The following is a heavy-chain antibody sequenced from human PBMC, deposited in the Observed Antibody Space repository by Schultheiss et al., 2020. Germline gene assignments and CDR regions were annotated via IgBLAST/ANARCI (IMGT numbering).Heavy chain of an antibody. CDR2: INPNSGGT. Sequence: ASVKVSCKASGYTFTGYYMHWVRQAPGQGLEWMGWINPNSGGTNYAQKFQGWVTMTRNTSISTAYMELSSLRSEDTAVYYCARDLEYNWNYVVGIDYYGMDVWCQGTTVNVSS. D-gene: IGHD1-7*01. CDR1: GYTFTGYY. CDR3: ARDLEYNWNYVVGIDYYGMDV. J-gene: IGHJ6*02. V-gene: IGHV1-2*04.